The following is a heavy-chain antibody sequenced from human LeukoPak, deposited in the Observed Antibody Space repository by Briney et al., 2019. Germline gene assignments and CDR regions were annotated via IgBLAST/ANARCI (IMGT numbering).Heavy chain of an antibody. Sequence: PGGSLRLSCAASGFTFSSYAMSWVRQAPGKGLEWVSTISDSGGSTYYADSVKGRFTISRDNSKNTLYLQMNSLRAEDTAVYYCAKGRYSTGWYPGVQDYWGQGTLVTVSS. CDR1: GFTFSSYA. CDR2: ISDSGGST. CDR3: AKGRYSTGWYPGVQDY. J-gene: IGHJ4*02. D-gene: IGHD6-19*01. V-gene: IGHV3-23*01.